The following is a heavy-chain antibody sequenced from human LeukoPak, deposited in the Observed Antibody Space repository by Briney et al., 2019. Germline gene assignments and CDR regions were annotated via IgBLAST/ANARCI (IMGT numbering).Heavy chain of an antibody. J-gene: IGHJ3*02. CDR2: LNPDSGVT. Sequence: ASVKVSCKASGYTFSGYYIHWVRQAPGQGLEWMGWLNPDSGVTKYAQKFQGRVTMTRDTSISTAFMELSRLRSDDTAVYYCARDQYNYGHHGGFDIWGQGTMVTVSS. CDR3: ARDQYNYGHHGGFDI. D-gene: IGHD5-18*01. CDR1: GYTFSGYY. V-gene: IGHV1-2*02.